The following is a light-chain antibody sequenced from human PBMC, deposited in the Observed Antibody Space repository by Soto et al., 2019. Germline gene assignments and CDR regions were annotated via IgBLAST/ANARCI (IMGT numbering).Light chain of an antibody. V-gene: IGKV3-11*01. CDR1: QSVSSY. CDR3: QQRSNWIT. CDR2: GAS. Sequence: EIVLTQSPATLSLSPGERATLSFRASQSVSSYLAWYQQKPGQAPRLLIYGASNRATGIPARFSGSGSGTDFTLTISSLEPEDFAVYYCQQRSNWITFGQGTRLEI. J-gene: IGKJ5*01.